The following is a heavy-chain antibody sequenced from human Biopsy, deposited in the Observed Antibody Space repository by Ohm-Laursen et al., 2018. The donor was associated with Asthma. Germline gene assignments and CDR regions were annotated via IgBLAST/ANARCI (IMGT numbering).Heavy chain of an antibody. CDR1: GYTFNRAG. D-gene: IGHD3-22*01. Sequence: SVNLSCQTSGYTFNRAGITWVRQAPGQGLEWMGWIIVYNGNTKHAQKLQDRVTMITDTSTSTAYIELSSLRSDDTAVYFCARAVDYSHYDGIDVWGQGTTATVS. V-gene: IGHV1-18*01. CDR3: ARAVDYSHYDGIDV. J-gene: IGHJ6*02. CDR2: IIVYNGNT.